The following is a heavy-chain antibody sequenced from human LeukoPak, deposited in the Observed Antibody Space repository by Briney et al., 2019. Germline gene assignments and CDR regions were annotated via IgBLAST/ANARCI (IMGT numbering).Heavy chain of an antibody. CDR1: GFIFNNYD. CDR2: ISRDGKRQ. CDR3: AKQLGYCSDGSCYFPY. V-gene: IGHV3-30*18. Sequence: GGSLRLSCATSGFIFNNYDPHWVRQAPGKGLEWLATISRDGKRQFYTVSVKGRFTISRDDSRNTLYLQMNSLRAEDTAVYYCAKQLGYCSDGSCYFPYWGQGTLVTVSS. D-gene: IGHD2-15*01. J-gene: IGHJ4*02.